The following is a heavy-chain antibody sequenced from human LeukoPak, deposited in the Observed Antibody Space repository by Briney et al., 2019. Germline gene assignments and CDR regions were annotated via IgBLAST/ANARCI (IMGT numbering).Heavy chain of an antibody. CDR1: GFTVSSNY. V-gene: IGHV3-53*01. CDR3: AREVVVPAATHAFDI. CDR2: IYSGGST. J-gene: IGHJ3*02. D-gene: IGHD2-15*01. Sequence: GGSLRLSCAASGFTVSSNYMSWVRQAPGKGLEWVSVIYSGGSTYYADSVKGRFTISRDNAKNSLYLQMNSLRVEDTAVYYCAREVVVPAATHAFDIWGQGTMVTVSS.